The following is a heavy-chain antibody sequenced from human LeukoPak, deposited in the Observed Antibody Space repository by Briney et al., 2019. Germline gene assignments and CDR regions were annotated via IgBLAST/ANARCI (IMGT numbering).Heavy chain of an antibody. Sequence: NPSETLSLTCTVSGGSISSYYWSWLRQPAGKGLEWIGRIYTSGSTNYNPSLKSRVTMSVDTSKNQFSLKLSSVTAADTAVYYCATLGYCSSTSCYSADYWGQGTLVTVSS. J-gene: IGHJ4*02. D-gene: IGHD2-2*03. V-gene: IGHV4-4*07. CDR2: IYTSGST. CDR3: ATLGYCSSTSCYSADY. CDR1: GGSISSYY.